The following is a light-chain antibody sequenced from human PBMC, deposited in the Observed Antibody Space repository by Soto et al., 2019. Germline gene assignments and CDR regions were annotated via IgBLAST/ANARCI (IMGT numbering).Light chain of an antibody. Sequence: DIQMTQSPSSVSASVGDRVSITCRASQGISNWLAWYQQKPGRAPKLQIYAASSLQSGVSSRFSGSGSGTDFTLTISSLQPEDFATYYCQQGNSFPFTLGPGTKVHIK. CDR1: QGISNW. V-gene: IGKV1D-12*01. CDR2: AAS. J-gene: IGKJ3*01. CDR3: QQGNSFPFT.